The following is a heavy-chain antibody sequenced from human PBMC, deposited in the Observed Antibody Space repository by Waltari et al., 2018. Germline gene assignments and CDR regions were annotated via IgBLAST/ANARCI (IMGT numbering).Heavy chain of an antibody. Sequence: EVQLVESGGGLVKPGGSLRLSCAASGFTFSNYSMNWVRQAPGKGLGWVSSISRSSIYKFYADSVKGRFTISRDNAKNSLYLQMNSLRTEDTAVYYCARGTVTTNYYYMDVWGKGTTVTVSS. CDR3: ARGTVTTNYYYMDV. V-gene: IGHV3-21*01. CDR1: GFTFSNYS. CDR2: ISRSSIYK. D-gene: IGHD4-17*01. J-gene: IGHJ6*03.